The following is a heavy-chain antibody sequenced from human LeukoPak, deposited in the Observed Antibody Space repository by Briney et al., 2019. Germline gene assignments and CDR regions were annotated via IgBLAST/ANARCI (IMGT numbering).Heavy chain of an antibody. CDR1: GGSFSGYY. J-gene: IGHJ5*02. V-gene: IGHV4-34*01. D-gene: IGHD3-10*01. CDR3: AEAQASLRFGELNWFDP. Sequence: PSETLSLTCAVYGGSFSGYYWSWIRQPPGKGLEWIGEINHSGSTNYNPSLKSRVTISVDTSKNQFSLKLSSVTAADTAVYYCAEAQASLRFGELNWFDPWGQGTLVTVSS. CDR2: INHSGST.